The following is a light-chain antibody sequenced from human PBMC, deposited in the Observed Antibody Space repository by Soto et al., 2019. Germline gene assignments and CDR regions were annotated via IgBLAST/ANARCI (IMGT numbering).Light chain of an antibody. V-gene: IGLV2-14*01. CDR2: DVS. CDR3: SSYSSITRVV. J-gene: IGLJ2*01. Sequence: QSVLTQPASVSGSPGQSITISCTGTSSDVGGYNYVSWYQQHPGKAPKLMIFDVSDRPSGVSNRFSGSKSGNTASLTISGLQAEDEADYYCSSYSSITRVVFGGGTQLTVL. CDR1: SSDVGGYNY.